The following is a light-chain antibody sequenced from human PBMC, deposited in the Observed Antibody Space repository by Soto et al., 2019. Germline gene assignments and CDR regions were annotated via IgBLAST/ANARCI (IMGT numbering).Light chain of an antibody. J-gene: IGLJ1*01. CDR3: SSYAGSSHV. CDR1: SSDVGGYNY. CDR2: EVN. V-gene: IGLV2-8*01. Sequence: QSALTQPPSASGSPGQSVAISCTGTSSDVGGYNYVSWYQQHPGKAPKLMIYEVNKRPSGVPDRFSGSKSGNTASLTVSGLQAEDEADYYCSSYAGSSHVFGTGTKVTLL.